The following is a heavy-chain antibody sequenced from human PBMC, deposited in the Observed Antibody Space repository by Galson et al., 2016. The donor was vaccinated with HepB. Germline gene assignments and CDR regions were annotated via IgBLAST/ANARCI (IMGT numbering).Heavy chain of an antibody. J-gene: IGHJ4*02. CDR2: ISYDGRNK. Sequence: SLRLSCAASGFAFISYAMHWVRQAPGKGLEWVAVISYDGRNKYYAHSVEGRFSISRDNAKSSLYLQMSGLRPNDTAFYYCATTRLLDNWGQGILVTVSS. V-gene: IGHV3-30*04. CDR3: ATTRLLDN. CDR1: GFAFISYA.